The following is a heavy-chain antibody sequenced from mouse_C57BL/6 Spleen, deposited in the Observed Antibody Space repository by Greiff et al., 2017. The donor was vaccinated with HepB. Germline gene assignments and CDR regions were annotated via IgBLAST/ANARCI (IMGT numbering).Heavy chain of an antibody. J-gene: IGHJ4*01. CDR2: IWSDGST. CDR1: GFSLTSYG. V-gene: IGHV2-6-1*01. D-gene: IGHD2-12*01. CDR3: ARHDSVYAMGY. Sequence: QVQLKQSGPGLVAPSQSLSITCTASGFSLTSYGVHWVSQPPGKGLEWLGVIWSDGSTTNNSALKSRLSISKDNSKSQVSLKMNSLQTDDTAMYYCARHDSVYAMGYWGKGTSVTVAS.